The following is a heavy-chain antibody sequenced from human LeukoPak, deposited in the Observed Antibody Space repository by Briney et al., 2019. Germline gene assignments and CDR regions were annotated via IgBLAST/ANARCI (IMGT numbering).Heavy chain of an antibody. V-gene: IGHV3-11*01. D-gene: IGHD1-26*01. CDR3: ARVEVSGSYYYYYYYMDV. J-gene: IGHJ6*03. Sequence: GGSLRLSCAASGFTFSDYYMSWIRQAPGKGLEWVSYISSSGSATYYADSVKGRFTISRDNSKNTLYLQMNSLRAEDTAVYYCARVEVSGSYYYYYYYMDVWGKGTTVTISS. CDR1: GFTFSDYY. CDR2: ISSSGSAT.